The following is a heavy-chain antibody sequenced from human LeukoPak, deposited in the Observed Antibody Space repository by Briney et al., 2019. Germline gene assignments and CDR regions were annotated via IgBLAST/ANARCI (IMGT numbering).Heavy chain of an antibody. CDR1: GFIFNNYG. D-gene: IGHD3-22*01. V-gene: IGHV3-23*01. Sequence: GGSLRLSCAASGFIFNNYGLICVRQAPGKGLEWVSAISNDGGGTTYADFVDGQFTISTDNTKNTLFLQMNSLRAEDTALYYCAKGSSGYFADLWGQGTLVTVSS. CDR3: AKGSSGYFADL. CDR2: ISNDGGGT. J-gene: IGHJ5*02.